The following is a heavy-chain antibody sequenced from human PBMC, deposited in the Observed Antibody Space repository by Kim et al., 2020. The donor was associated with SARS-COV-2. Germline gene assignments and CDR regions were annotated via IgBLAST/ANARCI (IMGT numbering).Heavy chain of an antibody. CDR3: ARENGSSWALKYYGMDV. J-gene: IGHJ6*02. D-gene: IGHD6-13*01. CDR1: GASVNSLTDY. V-gene: IGHV4-61*01. Sequence: SETLSLTCTVSGASVNSLTDYWSWIRQPPGKGLEWIGYIYHSGSTNYNSSLKSRAIISLDASKNQFSLRLSSVTAADTAVYYCARENGSSWALKYYGMDVWGQGTTVAGSS. CDR2: IYHSGST.